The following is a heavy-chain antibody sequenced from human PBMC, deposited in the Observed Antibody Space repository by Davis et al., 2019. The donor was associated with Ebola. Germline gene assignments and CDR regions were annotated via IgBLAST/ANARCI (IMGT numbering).Heavy chain of an antibody. CDR1: GFTFDDYA. CDR2: ITWNSGTI. D-gene: IGHD5-18*01. J-gene: IGHJ3*02. CDR3: AKDLGVRGYSFGHDAFDI. V-gene: IGHV3-9*01. Sequence: SLKISCAASGFTFDDYAMHWVRQAPGRGLEWVSSITWNSGTIDYADSVRGRFTISRDNAKNSLYLQMDSLRSEDTALYYCAKDLGVRGYSFGHDAFDIWGQGTMVTVSS.